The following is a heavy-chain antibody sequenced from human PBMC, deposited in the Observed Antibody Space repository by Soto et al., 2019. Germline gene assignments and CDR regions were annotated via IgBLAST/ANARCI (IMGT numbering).Heavy chain of an antibody. Sequence: EVQLVESGGGLVQPGGSLRLSCAASGFTFSSYDIHWVRQATGEGLEWVSAIGTAGDTYYPGSVKGRFTISRENAKNSLYLQMSSLRAGDTAVYYWARRNWVWDAFEIWGQGTMVTVSS. J-gene: IGHJ3*02. CDR1: GFTFSSYD. D-gene: IGHD7-27*01. CDR3: ARRNWVWDAFEI. V-gene: IGHV3-13*04. CDR2: IGTAGDT.